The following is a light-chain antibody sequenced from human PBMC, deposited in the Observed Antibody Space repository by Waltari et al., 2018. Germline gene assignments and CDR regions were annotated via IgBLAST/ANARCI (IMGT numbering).Light chain of an antibody. Sequence: QSALTQPASVSGSPGQSITISCTGTSSDVGSYNLVSWYQQHPGKAPKLMNYEVTKRPSGVSNRFSGSKSGNTASLTISGLQAEDEADYCCCSYAGSTTHVIFGGGTKLTVL. CDR1: SSDVGSYNL. V-gene: IGLV2-23*02. CDR2: EVT. CDR3: CSYAGSTTHVI. J-gene: IGLJ2*01.